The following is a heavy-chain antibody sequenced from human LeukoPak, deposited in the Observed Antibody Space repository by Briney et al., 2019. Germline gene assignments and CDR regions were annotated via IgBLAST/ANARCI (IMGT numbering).Heavy chain of an antibody. CDR3: AKANWVSNADAVW. Sequence: PGGSLRLSCAASGFSFSDYAMSWVRQAPARGPEWVSRIRGGGEIVYADSVKGRFTLSRDDSRNTVYLQLNNLRVEDTAIYYCAKANWVSNADAVWWGQGTQVTVSS. V-gene: IGHV3-23*01. D-gene: IGHD1-1*01. CDR1: GFSFSDYA. J-gene: IGHJ4*02. CDR2: IRGGGEI.